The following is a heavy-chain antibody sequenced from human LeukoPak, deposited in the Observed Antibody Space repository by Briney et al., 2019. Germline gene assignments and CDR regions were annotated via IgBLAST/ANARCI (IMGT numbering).Heavy chain of an antibody. D-gene: IGHD1-26*01. Sequence: GGSLRLSCAASGFTFSSYSMNWVRQAPGKGLEWVSSISSSSSYIYYADSVKGRFTISRDNAKNSLYLQMNSLRAEDTAVYYCARDSGRRPGRFDPWGQGTLVTVSS. J-gene: IGHJ5*02. V-gene: IGHV3-21*01. CDR1: GFTFSSYS. CDR2: ISSSSSYI. CDR3: ARDSGRRPGRFDP.